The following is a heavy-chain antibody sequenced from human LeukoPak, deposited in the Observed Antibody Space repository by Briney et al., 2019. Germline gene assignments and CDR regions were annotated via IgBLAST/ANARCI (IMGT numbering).Heavy chain of an antibody. CDR2: ISAYNGNT. D-gene: IGHD2-15*01. J-gene: IGHJ5*02. V-gene: IGHV1-18*01. Sequence: ASVKVSCKASGYTFTSYGISWVRQAPGQGLEWMGWISAYNGNTNYAQKLQGRVTMTTDTSTSTAYMELRSLRSDDTAVYYCARDPGYIVVVEAARRLDPWGQGTLVTVSS. CDR3: ARDPGYIVVVEAARRLDP. CDR1: GYTFTSYG.